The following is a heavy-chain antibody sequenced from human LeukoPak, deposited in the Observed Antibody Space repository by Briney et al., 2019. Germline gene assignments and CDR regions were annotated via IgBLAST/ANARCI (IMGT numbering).Heavy chain of an antibody. CDR1: GFTFDDFA. D-gene: IGHD1-26*01. J-gene: IGHJ4*02. V-gene: IGHV3-9*01. Sequence: GGSLRLSCAASGFTFDDFAVHWVRQAPGKGLEWVSGISWNSGDIGYADSVKGRFTISRDNAKNSLYLQMNSLRVEDTALYYCAKDIRLLSPSGSFDYWGQGTLVTVSS. CDR2: ISWNSGDI. CDR3: AKDIRLLSPSGSFDY.